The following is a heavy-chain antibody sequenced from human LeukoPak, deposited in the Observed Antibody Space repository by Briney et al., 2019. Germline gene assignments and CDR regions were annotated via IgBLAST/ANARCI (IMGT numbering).Heavy chain of an antibody. J-gene: IGHJ4*02. V-gene: IGHV5-10-1*01. D-gene: IGHD3-10*01. CDR2: IDPSDSYT. CDR1: GYSFTSYW. Sequence: GESLKISCKGSGYSFTSYWISWVRQMPGKGLEWMGRIDPSDSYTNYSPSFQGHVTISADKSIRTAYLQWSSLKASDTAMYYCARQSTHSTDYYGSGPGGYWGQGTLVTVSS. CDR3: ARQSTHSTDYYGSGPGGY.